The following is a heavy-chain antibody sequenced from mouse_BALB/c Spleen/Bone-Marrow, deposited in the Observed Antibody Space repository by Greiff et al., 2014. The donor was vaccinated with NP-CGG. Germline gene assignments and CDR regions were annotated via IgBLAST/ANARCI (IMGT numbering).Heavy chain of an antibody. V-gene: IGHV14-4*02. Sequence: EVQLQQSGAELVRSGASVKLSCTASGFNIKDYYMHWVKQRPEQGLEWIGWIDPENGDTEYAPKFQGKATMTADTSSNTAYLQXXXLTXEDTAVYYCNGNYYAMDYWGQGTSVTVSS. J-gene: IGHJ4*01. D-gene: IGHD2-1*01. CDR1: GFNIKDYY. CDR3: NGNYYAMDY. CDR2: IDPENGDT.